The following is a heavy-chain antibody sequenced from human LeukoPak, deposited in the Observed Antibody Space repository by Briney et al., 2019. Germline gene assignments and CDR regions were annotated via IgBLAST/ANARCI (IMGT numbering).Heavy chain of an antibody. Sequence: GASVKVSCKASGYTFTGYYMHWVRQAPGQGLEWMGWINPNSGGTSYAQKFQGRFTMTRDTSTSTVYMELSSLISEDTAVYYCTREPFAPFHKLFDYWGQGTLVTVSS. V-gene: IGHV1-2*02. J-gene: IGHJ4*02. CDR1: GYTFTGYY. CDR3: TREPFAPFHKLFDY. D-gene: IGHD2/OR15-2a*01. CDR2: INPNSGGT.